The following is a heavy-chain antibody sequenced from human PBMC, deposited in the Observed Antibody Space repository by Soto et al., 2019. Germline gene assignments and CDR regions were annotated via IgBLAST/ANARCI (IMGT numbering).Heavy chain of an antibody. Sequence: QVQLVETGGGVVQPGRSLRLSCAASGFTFSSYPMHWARQAPGKGLEWVAVISYDGGNKYYADSVKGRFTISRDNSKNTLYLQMNSLRAEDTAVYYCAILTGIAVVGVARRPSEFWGQGTLVTVSS. CDR1: GFTFSSYP. CDR3: AILTGIAVVGVARRPSEF. D-gene: IGHD3-3*01. V-gene: IGHV3-30*04. J-gene: IGHJ4*02. CDR2: ISYDGGNK.